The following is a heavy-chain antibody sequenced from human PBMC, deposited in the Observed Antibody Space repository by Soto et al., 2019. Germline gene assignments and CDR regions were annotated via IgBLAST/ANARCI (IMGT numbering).Heavy chain of an antibody. V-gene: IGHV3-23*01. J-gene: IGHJ4*02. D-gene: IGHD3-3*01. CDR1: GVTFSSYA. Sequence: EVQLLESGGGLVQPGGSLRLSCAASGVTFSSYAMSWVRQAPGTGLEWVSAISGSGGRTYYADSVKGRFTISRDNSKNTLYLQMNSLRAEDTAVYYGASMVEWRGILDFDYWGQGTLVTVSA. CDR3: ASMVEWRGILDFDY. CDR2: ISGSGGRT.